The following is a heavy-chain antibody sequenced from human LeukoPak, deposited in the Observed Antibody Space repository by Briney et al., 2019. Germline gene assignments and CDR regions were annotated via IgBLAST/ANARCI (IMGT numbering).Heavy chain of an antibody. CDR1: GYTFTGYY. J-gene: IGHJ3*02. CDR3: ARGPRLDSSGWYYGAFDI. CDR2: INPNSGGA. V-gene: IGHV1-2*06. D-gene: IGHD6-19*01. Sequence: ASVKVSCKASGYTFTGYYIHWVRQAPGQGLEWMGRINPNSGGADYAQKFQGRVSMTRDTSISTAYMELSSLRSDHTAVYYCARGPRLDSSGWYYGAFDIWGQGTMVTVS.